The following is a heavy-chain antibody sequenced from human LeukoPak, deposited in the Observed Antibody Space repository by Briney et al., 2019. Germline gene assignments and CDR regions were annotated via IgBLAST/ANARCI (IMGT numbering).Heavy chain of an antibody. CDR1: GFTFSTFG. CDR2: IWYDGSNK. J-gene: IGHJ6*02. CDR3: AREGYDFWSGYHQYYYYGMDV. Sequence: PGGSLRLSCAASGFTFSTFGMHWVRQPPGKGLEWVAVIWYDGSNKYYADSVKGRFTISRDNSKNTLYLQMNSLRAEDTAVYYCAREGYDFWSGYHQYYYYGMDVWGQGTTVTVSS. D-gene: IGHD3-3*01. V-gene: IGHV3-33*08.